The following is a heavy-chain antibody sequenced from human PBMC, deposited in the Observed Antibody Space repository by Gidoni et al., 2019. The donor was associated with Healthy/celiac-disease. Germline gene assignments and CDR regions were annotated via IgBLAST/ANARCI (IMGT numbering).Heavy chain of an antibody. J-gene: IGHJ4*02. CDR1: GFSFSNYG. Sequence: QVQLVESGVGVVQPGSSLRLSCAASGFSFSNYGMHWVRQASGKGLEWVAVIWYDGSKKYYSDSVKGRFTISRDNSKNTVYLQMNSLRAEDTALYYCARDLYTSSYDYWGQGTLVTVSS. CDR3: ARDLYTSSYDY. D-gene: IGHD6-13*01. CDR2: IWYDGSKK. V-gene: IGHV3-33*01.